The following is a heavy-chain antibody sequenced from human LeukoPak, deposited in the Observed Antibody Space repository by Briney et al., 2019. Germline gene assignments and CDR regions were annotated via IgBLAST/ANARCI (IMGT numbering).Heavy chain of an antibody. CDR2: IDSTSSTI. CDR3: AKGKEQWLVLRVFDY. V-gene: IGHV3-48*01. D-gene: IGHD6-19*01. CDR1: AFPFSSYT. J-gene: IGHJ4*02. Sequence: GGSLRLSCAASAFPFSSYTMGWVRQAPGKGLEWVSYIDSTSSTIYYADSVKGRFTISRDNAKNSLYLQMNSLRAEDTAVYYCAKGKEQWLVLRVFDYWGQGTLVTVSS.